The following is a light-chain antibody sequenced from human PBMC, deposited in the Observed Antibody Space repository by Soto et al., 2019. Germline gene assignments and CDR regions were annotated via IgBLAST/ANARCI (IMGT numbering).Light chain of an antibody. CDR2: EVS. V-gene: IGLV2-14*01. CDR3: SSYTSSSTLVV. J-gene: IGLJ2*01. Sequence: QSALTQPPSASGSPGQSVTISCTGTNSDVGDYNYVSWYQQHPGKAPKLMIYEVSNRPSGVSNRFSGSKSGNTASLTISGLQAEDEAHYYCSSYTSSSTLVVFGGGTKLTVL. CDR1: NSDVGDYNY.